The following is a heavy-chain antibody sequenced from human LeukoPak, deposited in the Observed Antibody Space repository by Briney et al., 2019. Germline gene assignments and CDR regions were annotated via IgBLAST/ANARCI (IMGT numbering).Heavy chain of an antibody. CDR1: GYTFTSYA. V-gene: IGHV1-3*03. Sequence: SSVKVSCKASGYTFTSYAMHWVRQPPAQRLEGMGWINAGKGNTKYSQEVQGRVTISRDTSASTAYMELSSLRSEDMAVYYCARGTSGSYLVYWGQGTLVTVSS. CDR3: ARGTSGSYLVY. D-gene: IGHD1-26*01. J-gene: IGHJ4*02. CDR2: INAGKGNT.